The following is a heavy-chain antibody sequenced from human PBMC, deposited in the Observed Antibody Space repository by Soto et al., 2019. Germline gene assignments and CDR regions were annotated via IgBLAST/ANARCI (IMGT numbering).Heavy chain of an antibody. Sequence: PGGSLRLSCAASRFTFSSYSMNWVRQAPGKGLEWVSSISSSSSYIYYADSVKGRFTISRDNAKNSLYLQMNSLRAEDTAVYYCARDWWGTGTTSLPGWFDPWGQGTLVTVSS. D-gene: IGHD1-7*01. CDR1: RFTFSSYS. CDR2: ISSSSSYI. J-gene: IGHJ5*02. V-gene: IGHV3-21*01. CDR3: ARDWWGTGTTSLPGWFDP.